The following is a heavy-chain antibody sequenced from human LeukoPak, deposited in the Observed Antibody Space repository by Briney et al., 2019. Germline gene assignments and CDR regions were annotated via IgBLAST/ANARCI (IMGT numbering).Heavy chain of an antibody. CDR3: ARYYYGSGSYYNVAFFDY. J-gene: IGHJ4*02. V-gene: IGHV4-4*09. CDR1: GGSISSYY. D-gene: IGHD3-10*01. Sequence: KPSETLSLTCTVSGGSISSYYWSWIRQPPGKGLEWIGYIYTSGSTNYNPSLKSRVTISVDTSKNQFSLKLSSVTAADTAVYYCARYYYGSGSYYNVAFFDYWGQGTLVTVSS. CDR2: IYTSGST.